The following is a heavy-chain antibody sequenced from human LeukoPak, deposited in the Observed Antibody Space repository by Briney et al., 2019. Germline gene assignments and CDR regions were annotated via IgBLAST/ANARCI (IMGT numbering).Heavy chain of an antibody. CDR1: GGSISSGGYY. J-gene: IGHJ4*02. Sequence: SQTLSLTCTVSGGSISSGGYYWSWIRQHPGKGLEWIGYIYYSGSTYYNPSLKSRVTISVDTSKNQFSLKLSSVTAADTAVYYCARGWRWWLRVPGYYFDYWGQGTLVTVSS. D-gene: IGHD5-12*01. CDR2: IYYSGST. V-gene: IGHV4-30-4*08. CDR3: ARGWRWWLRVPGYYFDY.